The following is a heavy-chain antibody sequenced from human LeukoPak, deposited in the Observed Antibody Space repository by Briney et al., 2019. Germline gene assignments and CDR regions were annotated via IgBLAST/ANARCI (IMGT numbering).Heavy chain of an antibody. J-gene: IGHJ4*02. D-gene: IGHD6-13*01. CDR2: IYYSGST. Sequence: PSETLSLTCTVSGGSISSGGYYWRWLRQHPGKGLEWIGYIYYSGSTYYNPSLKSRVTISVDRSKNQFSLKLSSVTAADTAVYYCASENLGIAAATQPLAVWGQGTLVTVSS. CDR3: ASENLGIAAATQPLAV. CDR1: GGSISSGGYY. V-gene: IGHV4-31*03.